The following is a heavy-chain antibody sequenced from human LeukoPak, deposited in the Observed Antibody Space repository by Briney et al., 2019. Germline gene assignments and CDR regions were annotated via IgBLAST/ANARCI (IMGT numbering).Heavy chain of an antibody. J-gene: IGHJ4*02. CDR2: IRSKANSYAT. V-gene: IGHV3-73*01. CDR1: GFTFSGSA. CDR3: TRLMGPYDSSGYYSDY. Sequence: PGGSLRLSCAASGFTFSGSAMHWVRQASGKGLEWVGCIRSKANSYATAYAASVKGRFTISRDDSKNTAYLQMNSLKTEDTAVYYCTRLMGPYDSSGYYSDYWGQGTLVTVSS. D-gene: IGHD3-22*01.